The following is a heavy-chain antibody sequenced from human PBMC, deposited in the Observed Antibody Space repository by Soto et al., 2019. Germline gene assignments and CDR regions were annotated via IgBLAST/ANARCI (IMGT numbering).Heavy chain of an antibody. D-gene: IGHD6-13*01. CDR3: ARDRRAAARSRYYYGMDV. CDR1: GFTLSSNY. V-gene: IGHV3-53*01. CDR2: IYSRGST. Sequence: GQSLRLSWAASGFTLSSNYTSWVRQAPGKRLEWDAVIYSRGSTYYADSVKGRFTIPRDNSKNTLYLQMTSLRAEDTAVYYCARDRRAAARSRYYYGMDVWGQGTTGTVSS. J-gene: IGHJ6*02.